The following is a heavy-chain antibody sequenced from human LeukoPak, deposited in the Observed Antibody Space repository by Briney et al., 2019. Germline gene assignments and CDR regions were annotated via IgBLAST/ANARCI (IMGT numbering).Heavy chain of an antibody. J-gene: IGHJ6*03. V-gene: IGHV4-39*07. Sequence: SETLSLTCTVSGGSISSSSYYWGWIRQPPGKGLEWIGSIYYSGSTYYNPSRKSRVTISVDTSKNRFSLKLSSVTAADTAVYYCARVLGQLAYCGGDCSIRKYYYYYYMDVWGKGTTVTVSS. CDR3: ARVLGQLAYCGGDCSIRKYYYYYYMDV. CDR1: GGSISSSSYY. D-gene: IGHD2-21*02. CDR2: IYYSGST.